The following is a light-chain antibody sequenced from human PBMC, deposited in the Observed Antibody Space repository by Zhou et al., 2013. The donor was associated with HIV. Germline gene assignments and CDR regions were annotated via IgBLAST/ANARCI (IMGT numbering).Light chain of an antibody. J-gene: IGKJ2*01. CDR1: QSISTW. V-gene: IGKV1-5*03. CDR3: QQYGRSVYT. CDR2: KAS. Sequence: DIQMTQSPSTLSASVGDRVTITCRASQSISTWLAWYQQKPGKAPILLIYKASNLESGVPSRFSGSGSGTEFTLTISSLQPDDFAVYYCQQYGRSVYTFGQGTKLEIK.